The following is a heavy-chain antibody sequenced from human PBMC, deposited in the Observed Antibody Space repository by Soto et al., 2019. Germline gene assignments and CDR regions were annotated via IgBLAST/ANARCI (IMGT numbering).Heavy chain of an antibody. CDR2: IGDSGGTT. CDR1: GFTFSSYA. V-gene: IGHV3-23*01. D-gene: IGHD6-19*01. J-gene: IGHJ4*02. CDR3: AKGRLAVAGYFDY. Sequence: EVQLLESRGGLVQPGGSLRLSCAASGFTFSSYAVSWVRQAPGRGLEWVSTIGDSGGTTYYADSVKGRFTISRDNSKNTLYLQMNSLRAEDTAVYYCAKGRLAVAGYFDYWGQGTLVTVSS.